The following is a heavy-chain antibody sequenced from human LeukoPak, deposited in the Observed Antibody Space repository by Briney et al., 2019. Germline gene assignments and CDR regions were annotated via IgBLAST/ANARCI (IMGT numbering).Heavy chain of an antibody. V-gene: IGHV1-8*01. CDR1: GYTFTSYD. CDR2: MNHNSGNT. CDR3: ARVPLVGRLPTNY. D-gene: IGHD6-25*01. J-gene: IGHJ4*02. Sequence: ASVKVSCKASGYTFTSYDINWVRQATGQGLEWMGWMNHNSGNTGYAQKFQGRVTMTRNTSISTAYMELSSLRSEDTAVYYCARVPLVGRLPTNYWGQGTLVTVSS.